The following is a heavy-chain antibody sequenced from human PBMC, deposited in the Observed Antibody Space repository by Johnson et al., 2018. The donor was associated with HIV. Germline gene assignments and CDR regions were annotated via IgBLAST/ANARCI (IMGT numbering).Heavy chain of an antibody. V-gene: IGHV3-23*04. J-gene: IGHJ3*02. CDR1: GLTFSDYG. CDR2: ISGSGGST. Sequence: VLLVESGGGAVQPGGSLRISCPASGLTFSDYGIHWVRQAPGKGLEWVSAISGSGGSTYYADSVKGRFTISRDNSKNTLYLQMNSLRAEDTAVYYCARDAVTPIWGQGTMVTVSS. CDR3: ARDAVTPI. D-gene: IGHD4-17*01.